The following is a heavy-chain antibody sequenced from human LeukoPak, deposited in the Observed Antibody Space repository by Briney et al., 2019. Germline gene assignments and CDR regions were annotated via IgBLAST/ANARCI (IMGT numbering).Heavy chain of an antibody. CDR2: INHSGST. CDR1: GGSFSGYY. CDR3: ARALPTPGEFDY. V-gene: IGHV4-34*01. Sequence: PSETLSLTCAVYGGSFSGYYWSWIRQPPGKGLEWIGEINHSGSTNYNPSLKSRVTISVDTSKNQFSLKLSSVTAADTAVYYCARALPTPGEFDYWGQGTLVTVSS. J-gene: IGHJ4*02. D-gene: IGHD3-16*01.